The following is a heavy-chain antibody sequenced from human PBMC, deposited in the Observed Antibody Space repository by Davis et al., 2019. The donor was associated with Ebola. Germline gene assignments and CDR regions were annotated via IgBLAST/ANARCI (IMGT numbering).Heavy chain of an antibody. CDR1: GYSFTSYW. J-gene: IGHJ4*02. CDR2: IYPGDSDT. V-gene: IGHV5-51*01. CDR3: ARCNGFWSGYYTFDY. D-gene: IGHD3-3*01. Sequence: GGSLRLSCKGSGYSFTSYWIGWVRQMPGKGLEWMGIIYPGDSDTRYSPSFQGQVTISADKSISTAYLQWSSLKASDTAMYYCARCNGFWSGYYTFDYWGQGTLVTVSS.